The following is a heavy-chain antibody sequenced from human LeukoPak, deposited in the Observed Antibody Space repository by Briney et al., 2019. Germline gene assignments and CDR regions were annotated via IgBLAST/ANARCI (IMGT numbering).Heavy chain of an antibody. J-gene: IGHJ4*02. V-gene: IGHV4-61*01. CDR1: GGSINTPNYY. Sequence: PSETLSLTCTVSGGSINTPNYYWGWIRQPPGKGLEWIGYIYYSGSTNYNPSLKSRVTISVDTSKNQFSLKLSSVTAADTAVYYCARSSESYDSSGYYSYYFDYWGQGTLVTVSS. CDR3: ARSSESYDSSGYYSYYFDY. CDR2: IYYSGST. D-gene: IGHD3-22*01.